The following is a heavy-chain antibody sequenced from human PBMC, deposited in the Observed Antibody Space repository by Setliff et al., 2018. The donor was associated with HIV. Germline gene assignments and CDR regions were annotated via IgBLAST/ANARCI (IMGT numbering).Heavy chain of an antibody. Sequence: ASVKVSCKASGFIFTNYGIHWVRQAPGHSLEWMGFINSGTGNTIYSQKFQGRVTFSRDTSASTAYMELSSLRSEDTAVYYCANSVTDASFWYFIHWGRGSPVTVSS. J-gene: IGHJ2*01. CDR2: INSGTGNT. CDR3: ANSVTDASFWYFIH. V-gene: IGHV1-3*01. CDR1: GFIFTNYG. D-gene: IGHD4-17*01.